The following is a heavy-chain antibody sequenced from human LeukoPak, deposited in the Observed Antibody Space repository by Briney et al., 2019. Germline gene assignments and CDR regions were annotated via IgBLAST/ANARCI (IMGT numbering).Heavy chain of an antibody. V-gene: IGHV4-34*01. D-gene: IGHD3-3*01. Sequence: PSETLSLTCAVCGGSFSGHYWSWIRQPPGKGLEWIGEINHSGSTNYNPSLESRVTISVDTSKNHFSLKLSSVTAADTAVYYCASGQYYDLWSGYYVDWGQGTLVIVSA. CDR3: ASGQYYDLWSGYYVD. J-gene: IGHJ4*02. CDR2: INHSGST. CDR1: GGSFSGHY.